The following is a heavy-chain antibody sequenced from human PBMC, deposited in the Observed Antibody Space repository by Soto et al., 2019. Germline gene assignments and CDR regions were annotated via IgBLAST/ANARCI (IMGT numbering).Heavy chain of an antibody. J-gene: IGHJ4*02. CDR3: ARLSTSAGRRDLAC. CDR1: GFSLSSYW. V-gene: IGHV3-7*01. Sequence: EVQLVESGGGLVQPVGSLRLSCAASGFSLSSYWMSWVRQAPGKGLEWVANMNQDGSESDYVGSVKGRFTFTRDNAKNSLYLQMNSLRAEDTAVYYCARLSTSAGRRDLACWGQGTLVTVSS. CDR2: MNQDGSES.